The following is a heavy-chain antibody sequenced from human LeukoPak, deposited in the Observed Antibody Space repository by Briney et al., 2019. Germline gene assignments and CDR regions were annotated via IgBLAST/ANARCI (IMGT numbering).Heavy chain of an antibody. V-gene: IGHV4-34*01. CDR2: INHSGST. D-gene: IGHD6-13*01. J-gene: IGHJ1*01. Sequence: SETLSLTCAVYGGSFSGYYWSWIRQPPGKGLEWIGEINHSGSTNYNPSLKSRVTISVDTSKNQFSLKLSSVTAADTAVYYCARINMAAAGTLWGQGTLVTVSS. CDR3: ARINMAAAGTL. CDR1: GGSFSGYY.